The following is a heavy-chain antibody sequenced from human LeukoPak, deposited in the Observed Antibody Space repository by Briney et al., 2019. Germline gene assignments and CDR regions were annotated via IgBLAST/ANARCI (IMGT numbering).Heavy chain of an antibody. D-gene: IGHD3-10*01. J-gene: IGHJ5*02. V-gene: IGHV1-2*02. CDR1: GYTFTGYY. CDR2: INPNSGGT. CDR3: ARVGITMVRGVIITSTWDNWFDP. Sequence: GASVKVSCKASGYTFTGYYMHWVRQAPGQGLEWMGWINPNSGGTNYAQKFQGRVTMTRDTSISTAYMELSRLRSDDTAVYYCARVGITMVRGVIITSTWDNWFDPWGQGTLVTVSP.